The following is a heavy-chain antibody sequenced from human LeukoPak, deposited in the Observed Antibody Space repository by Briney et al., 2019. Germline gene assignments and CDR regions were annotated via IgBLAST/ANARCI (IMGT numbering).Heavy chain of an antibody. CDR1: GGSISGNYY. V-gene: IGHV4-61*10. Sequence: SETLSLTCTVSGGSISGNYYWSWIRQPAGKGLEWIGYIYYSGSTNYKSSLKSRVTISVDTSKNQFSLKLSSVTAADTAVYYCARTTEGGYTYDYFYYYYMDVWGKGTTVTISS. D-gene: IGHD5-18*01. CDR3: ARTTEGGYTYDYFYYYYMDV. J-gene: IGHJ6*03. CDR2: IYYSGST.